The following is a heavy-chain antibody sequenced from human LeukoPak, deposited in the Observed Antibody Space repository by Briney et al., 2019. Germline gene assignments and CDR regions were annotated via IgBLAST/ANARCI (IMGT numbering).Heavy chain of an antibody. CDR3: AKDLHQVFDI. CDR1: GFTLRSYG. CDR2: IRDDGSNK. D-gene: IGHD2-2*01. Sequence: QPGGSLRPSCAASGFTLRSYGMHWVRQAPGKGLEWVSFIRDDGSNKYYVDSVKGRFTVSRDDSKDTLYLQLDSLRPEDTAVYYCAKDLHQVFDIWGQGTTVTVSS. J-gene: IGHJ3*02. V-gene: IGHV3-30*02.